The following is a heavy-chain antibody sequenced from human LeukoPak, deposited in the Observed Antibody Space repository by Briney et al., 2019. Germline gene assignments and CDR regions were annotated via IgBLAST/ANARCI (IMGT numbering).Heavy chain of an antibody. J-gene: IGHJ4*02. V-gene: IGHV3-30*04. CDR2: ISYDGSNK. D-gene: IGHD4-17*01. CDR3: ARAIAPVTFFDY. CDR1: GFTFSSYA. Sequence: GGSLRLSCAASGFTFSSYAMHWVRQAPGKGLEWVAVISYDGSNKYYADSVKGRFTISRDNSKNTLYLQMNSLRAEDTAVYYCARAIAPVTFFDYWGQGTLVTVSS.